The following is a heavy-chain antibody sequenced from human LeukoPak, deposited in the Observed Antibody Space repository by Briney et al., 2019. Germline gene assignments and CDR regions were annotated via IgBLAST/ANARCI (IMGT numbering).Heavy chain of an antibody. D-gene: IGHD6-6*01. V-gene: IGHV1-18*01. CDR1: GCTFTNYG. Sequence: ASVKVSCKASGCTFTNYGVSWVRLAPGQGLEWMGWISAYTGNTNYAQKLQGRVTMTTDTSTSTAYMELRSLRSDDTAVCYCARDRVSSSSPYYYYMDVWGKGTTVTVSS. CDR2: ISAYTGNT. J-gene: IGHJ6*03. CDR3: ARDRVSSSSPYYYYMDV.